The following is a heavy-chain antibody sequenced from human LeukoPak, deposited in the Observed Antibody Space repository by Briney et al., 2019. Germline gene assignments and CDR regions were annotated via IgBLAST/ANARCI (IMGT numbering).Heavy chain of an antibody. J-gene: IGHJ6*03. CDR1: GFTFSSYG. CDR3: AKSLPPGRYYYYMDV. CDR2: IWYDGSNK. D-gene: IGHD7-27*01. Sequence: GGSLRLSCAASGFTFSSYGMHWVRQAPGKGLEWVAVIWYDGSNKYYADSVKGRFTISRDNSKNTLYLQMNSLRAEDTAVYYCAKSLPPGRYYYYMDVWGKGTTVTVSS. V-gene: IGHV3-33*06.